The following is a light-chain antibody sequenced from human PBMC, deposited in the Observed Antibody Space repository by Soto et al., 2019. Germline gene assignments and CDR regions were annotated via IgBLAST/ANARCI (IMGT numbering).Light chain of an antibody. J-gene: IGLJ2*01. CDR1: SSDIGGYDY. V-gene: IGLV2-14*01. CDR3: SSFSGSDTPVV. CDR2: EVT. Sequence: QSALTQPASVSGSPGQSITISCSGTSSDIGGYDYVSWYQQHPGKAPKLIIYEVTHGPSGVSHRFSGSKSGNTASLTISGLQAEDDADYYCSSFSGSDTPVVFGGWTKLTVL.